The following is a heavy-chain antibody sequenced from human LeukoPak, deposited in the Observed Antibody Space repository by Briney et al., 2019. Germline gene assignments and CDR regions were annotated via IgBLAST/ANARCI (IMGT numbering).Heavy chain of an antibody. CDR3: ARDGGYCGGDCYFY. Sequence: PSQTLSLTCAVSGGSISTNDYSWNWIRQPPGKGLEWIGYIYHSGTTYYNPSLKSRVTISVDRSKNQFSLKLNSVTAADTAVYYCARDGGYCGGDCYFYWGQGTLVTVSS. V-gene: IGHV4-30-2*01. J-gene: IGHJ4*02. D-gene: IGHD2-21*02. CDR1: GGSISTNDYS. CDR2: IYHSGTT.